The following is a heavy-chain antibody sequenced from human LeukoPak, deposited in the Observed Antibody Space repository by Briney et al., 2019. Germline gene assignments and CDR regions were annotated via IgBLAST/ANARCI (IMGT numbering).Heavy chain of an antibody. CDR3: ARATEGYCRGRSCYSYYYYMDV. D-gene: IGHD2-15*01. J-gene: IGHJ6*03. CDR2: IYYSGST. Sequence: SETLSLTCTVSGGSISSYYWSWIRQPPGKGLEWIGYIYYSGSTNYNPSLKSRVTISVDTSRNQFSLKLSSVTAADTAVYYCARATEGYCRGRSCYSYYYYMDVWGKGTTVTVSS. V-gene: IGHV4-59*01. CDR1: GGSISSYY.